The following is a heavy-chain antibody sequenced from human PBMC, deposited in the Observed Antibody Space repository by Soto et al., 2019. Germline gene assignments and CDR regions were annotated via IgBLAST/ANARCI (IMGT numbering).Heavy chain of an antibody. D-gene: IGHD3-9*01. V-gene: IGHV4-30-4*01. J-gene: IGHJ5*02. Sequence: SETLSLTCTVSGGSISSGDYYWSWIRQPPGKGLEWIGYIYYSGSTYYNPSLKSRVTISVDTSKNQFSLKLSSVTAADTAVYYCARVDVSIYDILTGYYYPNWFDPWGQGTLVTVSS. CDR2: IYYSGST. CDR1: GGSISSGDYY. CDR3: ARVDVSIYDILTGYYYPNWFDP.